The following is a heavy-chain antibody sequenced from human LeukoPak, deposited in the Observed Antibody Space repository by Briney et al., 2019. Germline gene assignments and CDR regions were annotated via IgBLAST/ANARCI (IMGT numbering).Heavy chain of an antibody. D-gene: IGHD5-18*01. CDR2: INHSGST. Sequence: PSETLSLTCTVSGGSISSYYWSWIRQPPGKGLEWIGEINHSGSTNYNPSLKSLVTISVDTSKNQFSLKLSSVTAADTAVYYCAARRVYNHFDYWGQGTLVTVSS. CDR1: GGSISSYY. V-gene: IGHV4-34*01. J-gene: IGHJ4*02. CDR3: AARRVYNHFDY.